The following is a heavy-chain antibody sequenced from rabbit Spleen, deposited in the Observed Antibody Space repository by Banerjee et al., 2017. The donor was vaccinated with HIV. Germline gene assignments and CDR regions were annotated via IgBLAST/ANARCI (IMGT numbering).Heavy chain of an antibody. V-gene: IGHV1S45*01. J-gene: IGHJ4*01. CDR2: IYAGSSGST. Sequence: QEQLEESGGGLVQPEGSLTLTCTASGFSFSNSYYMCWVRQAPGKGLEWIACIYAGSSGSTYYASWAKGRFTISKTSSTTVTLQMTSLTAADTATYFCARRYDATGGAYFPLWGPGTLVTVS. CDR3: ARRYDATGGAYFPL. D-gene: IGHD6-1*01. CDR1: GFSFSNSYY.